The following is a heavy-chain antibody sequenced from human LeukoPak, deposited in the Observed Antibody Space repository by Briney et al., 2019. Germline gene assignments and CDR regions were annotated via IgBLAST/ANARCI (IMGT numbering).Heavy chain of an antibody. CDR2: VFYSGTT. Sequence: SETLSLTCSVSGGSINNYYWSWIRQPPGKGLEWIGYVFYSGTTNYSPSLKSRITISVDTSKNQFSLKLSSVTAADTAVYYCAGDERRGNHGHWFDPWGQGTLVTVSS. CDR3: AGDERRGNHGHWFDP. V-gene: IGHV4-59*01. CDR1: GGSINNYY. J-gene: IGHJ5*02. D-gene: IGHD1-26*01.